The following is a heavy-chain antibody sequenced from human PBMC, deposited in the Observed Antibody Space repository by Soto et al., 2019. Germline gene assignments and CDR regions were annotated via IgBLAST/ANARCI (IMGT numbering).Heavy chain of an antibody. J-gene: IGHJ5*02. CDR3: ARDNIAVAPNWFDP. CDR1: GTSISSYY. V-gene: IGHV4-59*01. CDR2: IHYSGTT. Sequence: SETLSLTCTVSGTSISSYYWSWIRQPPGKGLEWIANIHYSGTTNYNPSLASRVTLSVDTSKNQFSLKMTSVTAADRAMYYCARDNIAVAPNWFDPWGQGTPVTVSS. D-gene: IGHD6-19*01.